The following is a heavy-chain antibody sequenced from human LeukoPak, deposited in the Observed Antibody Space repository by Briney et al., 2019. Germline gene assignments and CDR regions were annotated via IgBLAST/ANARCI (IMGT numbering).Heavy chain of an antibody. Sequence: ASVKVSCKASGCTFTGYYMHWVRQAPGQGLEWMGWINPNSGGTNYAQKFQGRVTMTRDTSISTAYMELSRLRSDDTAVYYCAVDSSGYYPGPADYWGQGTLVTVSS. J-gene: IGHJ4*02. CDR1: GCTFTGYY. V-gene: IGHV1-2*02. CDR3: AVDSSGYYPGPADY. CDR2: INPNSGGT. D-gene: IGHD3-22*01.